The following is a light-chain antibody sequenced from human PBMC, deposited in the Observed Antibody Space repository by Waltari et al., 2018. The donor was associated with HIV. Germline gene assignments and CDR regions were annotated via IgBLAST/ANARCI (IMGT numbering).Light chain of an antibody. V-gene: IGLV2-14*01. Sequence: QSALTQPASVSGSPGQSITVSCTGTSSDVGAYDFVSWYQQTPGIAPKLVIYEVSNRPSGISDRFSGSKSGNTASLTISGLQTEDEAYYYCSSFTTSNSLLFGGGTKVTVL. CDR2: EVS. CDR1: SSDVGAYDF. CDR3: SSFTTSNSLL. J-gene: IGLJ2*01.